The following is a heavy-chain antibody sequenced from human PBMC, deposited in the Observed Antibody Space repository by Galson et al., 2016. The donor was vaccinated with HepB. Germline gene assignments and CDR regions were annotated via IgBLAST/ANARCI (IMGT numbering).Heavy chain of an antibody. CDR3: AGSHPRHDILTGSPSLVFDI. D-gene: IGHD3-9*01. J-gene: IGHJ3*02. V-gene: IGHV4-31*03. CDR1: GAAIGSGSYF. Sequence: TLSLTCTVSGAAIGSGSYFWSWIRQHPGKGLEWIGYIYYSVNTYYNPSLKSRVAISIDTSENQFSLNLRSVTAADTAVYFCAGSHPRHDILTGSPSLVFDIWGQGTKVTVSS. CDR2: IYYSVNT.